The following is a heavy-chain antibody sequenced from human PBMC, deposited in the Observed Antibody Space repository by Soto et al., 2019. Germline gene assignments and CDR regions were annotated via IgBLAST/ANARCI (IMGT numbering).Heavy chain of an antibody. CDR2: INHSGST. CDR1: GGSISDAGYY. D-gene: IGHD2-8*02. J-gene: IGHJ4*02. Sequence: SETLSLTCTVSGGSISDAGYYWSWIRQHPGKGLEWIGDINHSGSTNYNPSLKSRVTISVDTSKNQFSLKLTSVTAADTAAYYCARDKITGLFDYWGQGTLVTVSS. V-gene: IGHV4-34*01. CDR3: ARDKITGLFDY.